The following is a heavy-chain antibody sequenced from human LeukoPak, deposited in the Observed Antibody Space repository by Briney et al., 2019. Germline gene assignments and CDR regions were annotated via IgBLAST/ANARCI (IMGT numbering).Heavy chain of an antibody. V-gene: IGHV1-2*02. J-gene: IGHJ4*01. CDR1: GYFFRDYE. CDR3: SRDDHDYGGNSGFDY. CDR2: INPSSGDT. D-gene: IGHD4-23*01. Sequence: ASVKVSCKASGYFFRDYEMHGVREAPGQGLEWMGWINPSSGDTNYAQKFQGRVTMTSDTSISTAYLELNRLRTDDTAIYFCSRDDHDYGGNSGFDYWGQGSLVVVSS.